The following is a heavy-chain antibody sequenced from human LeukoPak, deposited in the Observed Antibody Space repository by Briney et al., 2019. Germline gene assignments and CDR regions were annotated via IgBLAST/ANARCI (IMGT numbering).Heavy chain of an antibody. D-gene: IGHD2-2*01. CDR2: IGSSITHM. CDR1: GFTFSRYT. V-gene: IGHV3-21*01. J-gene: IGHJ3*02. CDR3: ASEYCSSASCSRLRTDDAVDI. Sequence: PGGSLRLSSAASGFTFSRYTMNSVRPAPGKGLEWVSSIGSSITHMYYTYSVKGRFTISRDNAKNSLYLQMNSRRAEDTAAYFCASEYCSSASCSRLRTDDAVDIWGQGTMVTVSS.